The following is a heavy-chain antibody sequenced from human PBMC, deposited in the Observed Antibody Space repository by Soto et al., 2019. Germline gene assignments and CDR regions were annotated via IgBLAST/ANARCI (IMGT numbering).Heavy chain of an antibody. CDR2: ISGSGGST. CDR3: AKDVDSNYHWYFYL. Sequence: HPGGSLRLSCAASGFTFSSYAMNWVRQSPGKGLEWVSAISGSGGSTYYADSVKGRFTISRDKTKNTLYLQMNTLRVEDTAVYYCAKDVDSNYHWYFYLWGRGTLVTVDS. CDR1: GFTFSSYA. D-gene: IGHD4-4*01. J-gene: IGHJ2*01. V-gene: IGHV3-23*01.